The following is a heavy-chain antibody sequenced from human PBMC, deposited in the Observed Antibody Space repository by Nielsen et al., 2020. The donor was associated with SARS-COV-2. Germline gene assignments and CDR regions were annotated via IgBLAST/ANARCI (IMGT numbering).Heavy chain of an antibody. V-gene: IGHV3-48*02. J-gene: IGHJ6*02. CDR1: GFTFSSYS. Sequence: GESLKISCAASGFTFSSYSMNWVRQAPGKGLEWVSGISWNSGSIGYADSVKGRFTISRDNAKNSLYLQMNSLRDEDTAVYYCASDYGDYVNYYYYYGMDVWGQGTTVTVSS. D-gene: IGHD4-17*01. CDR2: ISWNSGSI. CDR3: ASDYGDYVNYYYYYGMDV.